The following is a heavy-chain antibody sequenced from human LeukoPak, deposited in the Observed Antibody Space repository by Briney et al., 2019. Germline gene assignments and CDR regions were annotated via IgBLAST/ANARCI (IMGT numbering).Heavy chain of an antibody. CDR2: INPSGGST. J-gene: IGHJ3*02. Sequence: ASVKVSCKACEYTFTNYYRHWVRQAPGQGLEWMGIINPSGGSTSYAQKFQGRVTMTRDMSMSTVYMELTSLRSEDTAVYYCARDLRITIFGVVIPWAFDIWGQGTMVIVSS. D-gene: IGHD3-3*01. CDR3: ARDLRITIFGVVIPWAFDI. V-gene: IGHV1-46*01. CDR1: EYTFTNYY.